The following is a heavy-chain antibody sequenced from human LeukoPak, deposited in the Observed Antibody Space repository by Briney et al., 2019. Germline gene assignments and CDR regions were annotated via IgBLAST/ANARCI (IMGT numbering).Heavy chain of an antibody. D-gene: IGHD5-18*01. CDR1: GFPFCAYA. J-gene: IGHJ4*02. CDR2: ISASGDTT. CDR3: AKESLRGHSYGFDN. V-gene: IGHV3-23*01. Sequence: PGVSLTLSCVASGFPFCAYAMSWLRQAPGKGREWFSAISASGDTTYYADSVRGRFTISRDNSKNTLYLQMNSLRAGDTAHYYCAKESLRGHSYGFDNWGQGTLVTVSS.